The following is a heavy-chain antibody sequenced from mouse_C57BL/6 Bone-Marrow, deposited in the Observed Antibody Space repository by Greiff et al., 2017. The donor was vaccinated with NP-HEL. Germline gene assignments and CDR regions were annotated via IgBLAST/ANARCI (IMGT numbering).Heavy chain of an antibody. D-gene: IGHD4-1*01. Sequence: EVKLMESGGDLVKPGGSLKLSCAASGFTFSSYGMSWVRQTPDKRLEWVATISSGGSYTYYPDSVKGRFTISRDNAKNTLYLQMSSLKSEDTAMYYCARQGLTGTGFAYWGQGTLVTVSA. V-gene: IGHV5-6*01. CDR3: ARQGLTGTGFAY. J-gene: IGHJ3*01. CDR2: ISSGGSYT. CDR1: GFTFSSYG.